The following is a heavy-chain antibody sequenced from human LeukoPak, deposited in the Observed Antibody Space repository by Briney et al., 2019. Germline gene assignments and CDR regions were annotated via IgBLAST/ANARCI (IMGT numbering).Heavy chain of an antibody. CDR3: AKDRDTTGYEH. CDR1: GFTFEDYA. CDR2: VTGDGSST. V-gene: IGHV3-43*02. Sequence: PGGSLRLSCAASGFTFEDYAMHWVRQAPGKGLEWVSFVTGDGSSTYYADSVKGRFTISRDNSKNSLYLQMNSLRIEDTALYYCAKDRDTTGYEHWGLGTLVTVSS. D-gene: IGHD3-22*01. J-gene: IGHJ1*01.